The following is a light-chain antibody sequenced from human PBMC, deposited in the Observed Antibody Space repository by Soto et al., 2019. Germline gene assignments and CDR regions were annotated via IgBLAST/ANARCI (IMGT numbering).Light chain of an antibody. CDR2: KAS. V-gene: IGKV1-5*03. CDR3: QQYNSYGT. J-gene: IGKJ2*01. CDR1: QSISNW. Sequence: DIQMTQSPSTLSASVGDTVTITCRASQSISNWLAWYQQKPGKDPKLLIYKASTLEGGVPPRFGGSGSGTEFTLTITSLQPDDFATYYCQQYNSYGTFGQGTNLEIK.